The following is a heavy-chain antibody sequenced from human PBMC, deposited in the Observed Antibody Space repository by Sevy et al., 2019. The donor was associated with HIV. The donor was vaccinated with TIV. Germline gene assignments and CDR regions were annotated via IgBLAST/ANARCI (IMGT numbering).Heavy chain of an antibody. CDR1: GGTFSSYG. V-gene: IGHV1-69*13. CDR3: ARGGVNGWYYFDY. Sequence: ASVKVSCKASGGTFSSYGISWVRQAPGQELEWMGGINPILGTVNYAQKFQGRVTITADESTKTAYMELSSLRSEDTAVYYCARGGVNGWYYFDYWGQETLVTVSS. D-gene: IGHD6-19*01. J-gene: IGHJ4*02. CDR2: INPILGTV.